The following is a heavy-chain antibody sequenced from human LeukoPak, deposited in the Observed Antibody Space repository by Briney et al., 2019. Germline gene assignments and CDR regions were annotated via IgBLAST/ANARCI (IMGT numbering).Heavy chain of an antibody. CDR3: AKDVSGYDSYFDY. CDR1: GFTFDDYG. D-gene: IGHD5-12*01. CDR2: ISWDGGTT. V-gene: IGHV3-43D*03. Sequence: GGSVRLSCAASGFTFDDYGMHWVRQSPGKGLKWVSLISWDGGTTYYADSVQGRFTISRDNSKNSLYLQMDSLRPEDTALYYCAKDVSGYDSYFDYWGQGTLVTVSS. J-gene: IGHJ4*02.